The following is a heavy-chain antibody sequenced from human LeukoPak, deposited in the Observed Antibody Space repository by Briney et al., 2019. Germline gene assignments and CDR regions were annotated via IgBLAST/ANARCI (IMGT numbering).Heavy chain of an antibody. J-gene: IGHJ1*01. CDR1: GFTVSSNY. CDR2: ISGDGATT. CDR3: AKDNQRGGFQH. D-gene: IGHD3-16*01. Sequence: GGSLRLSCAVSGFTVSSNYMSWVRQAPGKGLEWVSLISGDGATTYYADSVKGRFNISRDNSKSSLYLQMNSLRSEDSALYYCAKDNQRGGFQHWGQGTLVTVSS. V-gene: IGHV3-43*02.